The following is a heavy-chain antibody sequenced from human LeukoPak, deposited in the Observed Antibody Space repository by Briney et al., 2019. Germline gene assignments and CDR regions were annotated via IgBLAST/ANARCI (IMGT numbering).Heavy chain of an antibody. V-gene: IGHV3-23*01. Sequence: GGSLRLSCAASGFTFSSYGMHWVRQAPGKGLEWVSAISGSGGSTYYADSVKGRFTISRDNSKNTLYLQMNSLRAEDTAVYYCAKAQNSYGLNPLDYWGQGTLVTVSS. D-gene: IGHD5-18*01. CDR2: ISGSGGST. CDR3: AKAQNSYGLNPLDY. J-gene: IGHJ4*02. CDR1: GFTFSSYG.